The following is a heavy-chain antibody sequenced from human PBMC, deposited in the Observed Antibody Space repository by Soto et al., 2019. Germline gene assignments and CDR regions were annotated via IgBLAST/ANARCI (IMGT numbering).Heavy chain of an antibody. CDR1: GFSFSTYG. Sequence: EMQLLESGGGLVQPGGSLRLSCVVSGFSFSTYGVTWVRQAPGKGLEWVCGVSGGSGVTHYTDSVKGLFTISGDDSKNTVYLQMHRLRGEDTAVYYCTRWNSYGDLWGQGTLVTVSS. CDR2: VSGGSGVT. CDR3: TRWNSYGDL. J-gene: IGHJ5*02. D-gene: IGHD5-18*01. V-gene: IGHV3-23*01.